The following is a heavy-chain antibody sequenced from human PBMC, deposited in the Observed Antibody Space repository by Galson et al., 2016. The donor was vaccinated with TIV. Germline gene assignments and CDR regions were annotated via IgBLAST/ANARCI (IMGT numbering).Heavy chain of an antibody. CDR1: GFTFSSYG. V-gene: IGHV3-33*01. D-gene: IGHD2-15*01. CDR2: LWYDGSNI. CDR3: ARDRVVDATYYYYYYGMDV. J-gene: IGHJ6*02. Sequence: SLRLSCAASGFTFSSYGLHWVRLAPGKGLEWLAGLWYDGSNIQYAESVKGRFTISRDNSKKTLYLQMNSLRAEDTAVYYCARDRVVDATYYYYYYGMDVWGQGTAVTVSS.